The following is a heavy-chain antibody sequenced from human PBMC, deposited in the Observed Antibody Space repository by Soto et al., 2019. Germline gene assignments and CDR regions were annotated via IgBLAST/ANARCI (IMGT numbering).Heavy chain of an antibody. D-gene: IGHD5-18*01. V-gene: IGHV3-9*01. CDR2: ISWNSVSL. J-gene: IGHJ4*02. Sequence: PWGSLRLSCAPSGFSFDDYAMHWVRQVPGKGLEWVSSISWNSVSLGYAEFVKGRFTISRDNAKNSLYLQMNSLRVEDTALYYCAKDPPSYAHGRFGYWDQGTLVIVSS. CDR3: AKDPPSYAHGRFGY. CDR1: GFSFDDYA.